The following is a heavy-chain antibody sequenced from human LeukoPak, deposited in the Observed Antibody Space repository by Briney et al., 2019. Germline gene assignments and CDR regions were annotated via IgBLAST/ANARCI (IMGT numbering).Heavy chain of an antibody. V-gene: IGHV3-23*01. D-gene: IGHD3-22*01. J-gene: IGHJ4*02. CDR1: GFTFSSYA. CDR2: ISGSGGST. CDR3: AKDRDYYDSSGSLDY. Sequence: GGSLRLSCAASGFTFSSYAMSWVRQAPGKGLEWVSAISGSGGSTYYADSVKGRFTTSRDNSKNTLYLQMNSLRAEDTAVYYCAKDRDYYDSSGSLDYWGQGTLVTVSS.